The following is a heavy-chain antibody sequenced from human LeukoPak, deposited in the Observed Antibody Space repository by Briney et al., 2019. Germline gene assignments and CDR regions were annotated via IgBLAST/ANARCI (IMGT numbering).Heavy chain of an antibody. J-gene: IGHJ3*02. CDR2: IRYDGGNK. CDR1: GFTFSSYG. CDR3: AKVPRRKVDAFDI. Sequence: GGSLRLSCAASGFTFSSYGMHWVRQAPGKGLEWVAFIRYDGGNKYYADSVKGRFTISRDNSKNTLYLQMNSLRAEDTAVYYCAKVPRRKVDAFDIWGQGTMVTVSS. V-gene: IGHV3-30*02.